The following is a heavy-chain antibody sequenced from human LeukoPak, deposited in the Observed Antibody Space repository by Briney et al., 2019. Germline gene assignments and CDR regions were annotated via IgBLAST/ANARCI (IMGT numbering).Heavy chain of an antibody. CDR1: GFTFSSHT. D-gene: IGHD5-18*01. CDR2: ISSSSSYI. J-gene: IGHJ4*02. Sequence: PGGSLRLSCAASGFTFSSHTMNGVRQAPGKGLEWVSSISSSSSYIYYADSVIGRFTISRDNAKNSLYLHMNRLRVEDTAVYYSANIQLWLSSPFDYWGQGTLVTVSS. CDR3: ANIQLWLSSPFDY. V-gene: IGHV3-21*01.